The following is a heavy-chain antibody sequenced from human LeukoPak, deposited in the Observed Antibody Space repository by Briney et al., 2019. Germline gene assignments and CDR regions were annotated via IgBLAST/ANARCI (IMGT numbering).Heavy chain of an antibody. Sequence: SETLSLTCTVSGGSISGYYWSWVRQPAGKGLEWIGRIYTSGSTNYNPSLESRVTISVDKSTNQFSLKLSSVTAADTAVYYCARGVYCSGDNCYYHYYYMDVWGKGTTVTVSS. CDR1: GGSISGYY. CDR3: ARGVYCSGDNCYYHYYYMDV. V-gene: IGHV4-4*07. CDR2: IYTSGST. J-gene: IGHJ6*03. D-gene: IGHD2-15*01.